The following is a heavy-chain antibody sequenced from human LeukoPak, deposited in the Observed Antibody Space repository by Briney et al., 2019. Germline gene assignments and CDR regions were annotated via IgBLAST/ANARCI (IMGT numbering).Heavy chain of an antibody. D-gene: IGHD3-3*01. CDR2: IYYSGST. CDR1: GGSISDYY. CDR3: ARQSGYLAY. Sequence: SETLSLTCTVSGGSISDYYWSWIRQLPGKGLEWIGHIYYSGSTNYNPSLKSRVTISVDTSKNQFSLKLSSVTAADTAVYYCARQSGYLAYWGQGTLVTVSS. J-gene: IGHJ4*02. V-gene: IGHV4-59*08.